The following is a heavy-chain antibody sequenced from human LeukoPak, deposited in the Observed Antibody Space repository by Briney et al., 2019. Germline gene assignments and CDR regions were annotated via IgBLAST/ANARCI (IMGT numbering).Heavy chain of an antibody. CDR2: IYCSGST. CDR1: GGSISSSSYY. J-gene: IGHJ6*03. V-gene: IGHV4-39*01. CDR3: ARADGDYFAYYYYMDV. Sequence: PSETLSLTCTVSGGSISSSSYYWGWIRQPPGKGLEWIGSIYCSGSTYYNPSLKSRVTISVDTSKNQFSLKLSSVTAADTAVYYCARADGDYFAYYYYMDVWGKGTTATVSS. D-gene: IGHD4-17*01.